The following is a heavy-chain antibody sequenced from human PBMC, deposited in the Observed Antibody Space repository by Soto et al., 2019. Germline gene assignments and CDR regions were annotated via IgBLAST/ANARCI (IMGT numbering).Heavy chain of an antibody. CDR3: AKKYAYGAFYLDL. Sequence: EVQLVESGGGLVQPGESLRLSCAASGLTLSRSWMTWVRQAPGKGLEWVANIKQDGSETYYVDSVKGRFTISRDNAKNSLYLQMNSLRAEDPAVYYCAKKYAYGAFYLDLWGRGTLVTVSS. J-gene: IGHJ2*01. V-gene: IGHV3-7*02. D-gene: IGHD2-21*01. CDR2: IKQDGSET. CDR1: GLTLSRSW.